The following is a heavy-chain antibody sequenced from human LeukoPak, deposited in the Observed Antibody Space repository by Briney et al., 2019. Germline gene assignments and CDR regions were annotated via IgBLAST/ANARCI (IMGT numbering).Heavy chain of an antibody. CDR2: INPNSGGT. Sequence: ASVKVSCKASGYTFTGYYMHWVRQAPGQGLEWMGWINPNSGGTNYAQKFQGRVTMTRDTSISTAYMELSRLRSDVTAVYYCARDQPGIAVAGTGDWFDPWGQGTLVTVSS. D-gene: IGHD6-19*01. V-gene: IGHV1-2*02. CDR1: GYTFTGYY. CDR3: ARDQPGIAVAGTGDWFDP. J-gene: IGHJ5*02.